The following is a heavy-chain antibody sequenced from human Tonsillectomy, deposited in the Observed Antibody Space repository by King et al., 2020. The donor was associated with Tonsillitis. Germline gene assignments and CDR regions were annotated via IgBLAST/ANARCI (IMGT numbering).Heavy chain of an antibody. D-gene: IGHD5-12*01. CDR1: GGSIYSTNYY. Sequence: LQLQESGPGLVRPSETLSLSCTVSGGSIYSTNYYGVWIRQPPGKGLEWIATIYLSGSTYYNPSLKSPVTLSVHTSKHQFSLKLSSVTAADTAVYYCATGWMAPDYWGQGTLVTVSS. CDR2: IYLSGST. CDR3: ATGWMAPDY. J-gene: IGHJ4*02. V-gene: IGHV4-39*01.